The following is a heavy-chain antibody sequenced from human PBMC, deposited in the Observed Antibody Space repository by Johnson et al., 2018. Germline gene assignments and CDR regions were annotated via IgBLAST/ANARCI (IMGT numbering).Heavy chain of an antibody. V-gene: IGHV3-66*04. CDR2: IYSGGST. D-gene: IGHD3-16*01. J-gene: IGHJ6*03. CDR1: GFTFSSYD. Sequence: VQLGESGGGLVQPGGSLRLSCAASGFTFSSYDMHWVRQATGKGLEWVSAIYSGGSTYYADSVKGRFTISRDNSKSTLYLEMNSRRGEDTALYYCAKPAWGGGAFYMDVWGKGTTVTVSS. CDR3: AKPAWGGGAFYMDV.